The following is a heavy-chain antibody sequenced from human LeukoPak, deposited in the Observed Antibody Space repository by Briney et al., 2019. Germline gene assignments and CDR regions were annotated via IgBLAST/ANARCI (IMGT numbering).Heavy chain of an antibody. Sequence: GASVKVSCKASGYTFTGYYMHWVRQAPGQGLEWMGWINPNSGGTNYAQKFQGWVTMTRDTSISTAYMELSRLRSDDTAVYYCARPYYDILTGYSHPANDAFDIWGQGTMVTVSS. J-gene: IGHJ3*02. V-gene: IGHV1-2*04. CDR2: INPNSGGT. CDR1: GYTFTGYY. CDR3: ARPYYDILTGYSHPANDAFDI. D-gene: IGHD3-9*01.